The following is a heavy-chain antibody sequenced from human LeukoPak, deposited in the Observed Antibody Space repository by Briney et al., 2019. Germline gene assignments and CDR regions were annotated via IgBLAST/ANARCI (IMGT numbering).Heavy chain of an antibody. J-gene: IGHJ4*02. CDR1: GGSISSSSYY. V-gene: IGHV4-39*07. CDR3: ARAPHFFDTSGSRYYFDY. CDR2: IYYSGST. Sequence: TSETLSLTCTVSGGSISSSSYYWGWIRQPPGKGLEWIGSIYYSGSTYYSPSLMSRVTISVDTSKNQFSLNLSSVTAADTAVYFCARAPHFFDTSGSRYYFDYWGQGALVTVSS. D-gene: IGHD3-22*01.